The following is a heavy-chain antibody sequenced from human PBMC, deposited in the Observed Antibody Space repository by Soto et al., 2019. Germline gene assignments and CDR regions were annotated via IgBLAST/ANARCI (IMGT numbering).Heavy chain of an antibody. D-gene: IGHD1-20*01. Sequence: PGESLKISCAASGFTFSNYWMHWVRQVPGKGLVRVSRVNGDGSSTFYADSVKGRFTISRDNAENTVFLQMNSLRAEDTAVYYCARDNWNTVWGQGTMVTVSS. CDR1: GFTFSNYW. CDR3: ARDNWNTV. J-gene: IGHJ3*01. V-gene: IGHV3-74*01. CDR2: VNGDGSST.